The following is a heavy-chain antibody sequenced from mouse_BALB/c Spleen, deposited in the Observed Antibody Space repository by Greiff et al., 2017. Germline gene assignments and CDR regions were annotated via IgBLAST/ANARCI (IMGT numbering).Heavy chain of an antibody. CDR2: INSNGGST. CDR3: ARDPGSFAY. Sequence: DVHLVESGGGLVQPGGSLKLSCAASGFTFSSYGMSWVRQTPDKRLELVATINSNGGSTYYPDSVKGRFTISRDNAKNTLYLQMSSLKSEDTAMYYCARDPGSFAYWGQGTTLTVSS. V-gene: IGHV5-6-3*01. CDR1: GFTFSSYG. J-gene: IGHJ2*01.